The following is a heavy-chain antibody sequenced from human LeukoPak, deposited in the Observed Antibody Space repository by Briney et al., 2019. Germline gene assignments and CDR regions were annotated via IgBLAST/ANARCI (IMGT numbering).Heavy chain of an antibody. D-gene: IGHD6-25*01. J-gene: IGHJ4*02. CDR2: ISFDGNDK. Sequence: PGGSLRLSCAASGFTFSNCDIHWVRQAPGKGLEWVAVISFDGNDKYYADSVKGRFSISRDNSRNTLYLKMNSLSFEDTAVYYCAKDRLASPQFDYWGQGTLVTVSS. CDR3: AKDRLASPQFDY. CDR1: GFTFSNCD. V-gene: IGHV3-30*18.